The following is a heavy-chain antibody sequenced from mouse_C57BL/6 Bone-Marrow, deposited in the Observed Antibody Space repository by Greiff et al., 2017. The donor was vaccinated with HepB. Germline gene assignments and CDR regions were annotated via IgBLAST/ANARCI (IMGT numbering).Heavy chain of an antibody. Sequence: QVQLQQPGAELVKPGASVKLSCKASGYTFTSYWMQWVKQRPGQGLEWIGEIDPSDSYTNYNQKFKGKATLTVDTSSSTAYMQLSSLTSEDSAVDYCARESGSSYAMDYWGQGTSVTVSS. CDR1: GYTFTSYW. CDR2: IDPSDSYT. V-gene: IGHV1-50*01. CDR3: ARESGSSYAMDY. J-gene: IGHJ4*01. D-gene: IGHD1-1*01.